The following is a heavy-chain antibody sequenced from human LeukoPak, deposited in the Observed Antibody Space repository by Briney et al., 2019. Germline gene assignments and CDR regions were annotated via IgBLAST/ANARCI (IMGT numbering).Heavy chain of an antibody. D-gene: IGHD6-13*01. CDR3: ARDSGWFRFDS. Sequence: PGGSLRLSCAASGFTFSNAWMSWVRQAPGKGLEWVANIKEDGSDKYYVDSVKGRFTISRDNAKNSLYLQMNSLRAEDTAVYYCARDSGWFRFDSWGQGTLVTVSS. V-gene: IGHV3-7*03. CDR1: GFTFSNAW. CDR2: IKEDGSDK. J-gene: IGHJ4*02.